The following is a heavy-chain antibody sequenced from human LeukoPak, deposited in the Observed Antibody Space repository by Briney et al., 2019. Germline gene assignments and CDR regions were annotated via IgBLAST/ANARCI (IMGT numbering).Heavy chain of an antibody. Sequence: PGGSLRLSCAASGFPFSSYNMNCVRQAPGKGLEWVSSISASGSYIYYADSVKGRFTISRDNPKDSLYLQMKSLRVDDTAVYYCARPMRFSSGWYDSWGQGTLVTVSS. V-gene: IGHV3-21*06. D-gene: IGHD6-19*01. CDR3: ARPMRFSSGWYDS. J-gene: IGHJ5*01. CDR1: GFPFSSYN. CDR2: ISASGSYI.